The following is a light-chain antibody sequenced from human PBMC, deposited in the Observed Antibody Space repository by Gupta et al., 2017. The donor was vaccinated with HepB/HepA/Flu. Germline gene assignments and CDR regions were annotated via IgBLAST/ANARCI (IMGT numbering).Light chain of an antibody. Sequence: VMTQSPLSLPVTPGEAASISCRSSGSLLYTNGYNYVDWYLQKPGQSPQLLIYMVSKRASGVPDRFSGSGSGTDFTLKISRVEAEDVGVYYCMQATDVPWTFGQGTKVEIK. CDR1: GSLLYTNGYNY. CDR3: MQATDVPWT. J-gene: IGKJ1*01. V-gene: IGKV2-28*01. CDR2: MVS.